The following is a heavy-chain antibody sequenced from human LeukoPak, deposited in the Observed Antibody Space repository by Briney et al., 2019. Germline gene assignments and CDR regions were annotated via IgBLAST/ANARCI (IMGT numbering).Heavy chain of an antibody. CDR1: GFTFSSYG. CDR3: AKGDPYYYDSSGYGALFDY. D-gene: IGHD3-22*01. Sequence: GGSLRLSCAASGFTFSSYGMHWVRQAPGKGLEWVAVIWYDGSNKYYADSVKGRFTISRDNSKNTLYLQMNSLRAEDTAVYYCAKGDPYYYDSSGYGALFDYWGQGTLVTVSS. CDR2: IWYDGSNK. J-gene: IGHJ4*02. V-gene: IGHV3-30*02.